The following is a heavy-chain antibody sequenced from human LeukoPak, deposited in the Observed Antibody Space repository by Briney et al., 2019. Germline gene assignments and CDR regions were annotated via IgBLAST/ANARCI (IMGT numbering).Heavy chain of an antibody. CDR3: ARAWVDFWPYMDV. CDR1: GFAFSSYW. Sequence: GGSLRLSCAASGFAFSSYWMDWVRQAPGKGLVWVSRINTDGSSTSYADSVKGRFTISRDNAKNTLYLQMNSLRAEDTAVYYCARAWVDFWPYMDVWGKGTTVTVSS. D-gene: IGHD3/OR15-3a*01. CDR2: INTDGSST. V-gene: IGHV3-74*01. J-gene: IGHJ6*03.